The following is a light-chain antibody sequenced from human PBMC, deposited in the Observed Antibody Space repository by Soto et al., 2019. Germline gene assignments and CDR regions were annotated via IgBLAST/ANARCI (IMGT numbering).Light chain of an antibody. CDR2: SAS. V-gene: IGKV1-39*01. Sequence: DIQMTQSPSSLSASVGDRVTITCRASQSINRYLNWYQQKAGAAPKLLIYSASTLQSGVPSRFSGSGFGTDYTLTISSLQPADFAVYYCQQTFRTPHTFGQGTKLDIK. J-gene: IGKJ2*01. CDR1: QSINRY. CDR3: QQTFRTPHT.